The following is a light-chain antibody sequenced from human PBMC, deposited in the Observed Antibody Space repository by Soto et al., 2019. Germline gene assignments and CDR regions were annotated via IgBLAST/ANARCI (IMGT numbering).Light chain of an antibody. V-gene: IGKV3-20*01. CDR3: QQYGGSPPFT. CDR2: GAS. CDR1: QSISSTY. Sequence: EIVLTQSPGTLSLSPGERATLSCKANQSISSTYLAWYQQKPGQAPRLLIYGASSRATGIPDRFSGSGSGTDFTLTTSRLEPEDFAVYYCQQYGGSPPFTFGQGTKLEIK. J-gene: IGKJ2*01.